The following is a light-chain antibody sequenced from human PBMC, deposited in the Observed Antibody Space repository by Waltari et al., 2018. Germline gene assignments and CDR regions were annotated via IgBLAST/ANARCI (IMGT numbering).Light chain of an antibody. CDR1: RWAVGAYTS. CDR3: TSYGGTNNFL. J-gene: IGLJ1*01. CDR2: EVD. Sequence: QSALPQPPSATRSPGHSVTTSCPGGRWAVGAYTSVLWYQQHPGRAPHVIMYEVDKRPSGVPDRFSGSKSGTTASLTISGLKLEDEADYYCTSYGGTNNFLFGSGTKVTV. V-gene: IGLV2-8*01.